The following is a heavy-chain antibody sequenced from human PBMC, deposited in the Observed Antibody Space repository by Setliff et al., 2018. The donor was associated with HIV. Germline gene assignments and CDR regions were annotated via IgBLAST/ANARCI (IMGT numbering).Heavy chain of an antibody. V-gene: IGHV1-3*01. Sequence: ASGKVSCKASADRFTGFAIHWVRQAPGQRFEWMGWINAGTGNTKYSQEFQDRVTISRDIHANTAYMELSSLRSEDTAIYYCARSLREYSYGSPDYWGPGTLVTVSA. CDR1: ADRFTGFA. CDR3: ARSLREYSYGSPDY. CDR2: INAGTGNT. D-gene: IGHD5-18*01. J-gene: IGHJ4*02.